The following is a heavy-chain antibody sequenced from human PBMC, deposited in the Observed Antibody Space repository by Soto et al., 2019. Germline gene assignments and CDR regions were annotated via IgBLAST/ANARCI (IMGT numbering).Heavy chain of an antibody. D-gene: IGHD2-2*01. V-gene: IGHV4-59*01. Sequence: SETLSLTCTVSGVSITSYFWSWIRQTPGKGLDWIGSISFSGATYSNPSLKGRAALSVDTPENHLSLTLNSVTSADTAVYFCARDRRDGYQRYFEFWGQGNQATVSS. CDR1: GVSITSYF. J-gene: IGHJ4*02. CDR2: ISFSGAT. CDR3: ARDRRDGYQRYFEF.